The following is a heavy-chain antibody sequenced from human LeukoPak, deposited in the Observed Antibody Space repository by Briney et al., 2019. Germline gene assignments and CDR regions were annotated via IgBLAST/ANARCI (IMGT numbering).Heavy chain of an antibody. CDR2: INPNSGGT. Sequence: GASVKVSCKASGYTFTGYYMHWVRQAPGQGLEWMGWINPNSGGTNYAQKFQGRVTMTRDTSISTAYMELSRLRSDDTAVYYCATERNVLLRFGEPYYYYGMDVWGQGTTVTVSS. J-gene: IGHJ6*02. CDR1: GYTFTGYY. CDR3: ATERNVLLRFGEPYYYYGMDV. D-gene: IGHD3-10*01. V-gene: IGHV1-2*02.